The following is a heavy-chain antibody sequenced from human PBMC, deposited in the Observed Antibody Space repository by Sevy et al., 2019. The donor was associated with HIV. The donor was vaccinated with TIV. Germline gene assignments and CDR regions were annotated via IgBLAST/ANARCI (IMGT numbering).Heavy chain of an antibody. CDR3: ARDEMFAYDM. CDR2: INRDGSSI. Sequence: GGSLRLSCAASGFTFRKYWMHWVRQAPGKGLVWVSRINRDGSSIIYADAVKGRFTISSDNGKNTLYLQMNSLRAEYTAMYYCARDEMFAYDMWGQGTTVTVSS. V-gene: IGHV3-74*01. J-gene: IGHJ3*02. D-gene: IGHD3-10*02. CDR1: GFTFRKYW.